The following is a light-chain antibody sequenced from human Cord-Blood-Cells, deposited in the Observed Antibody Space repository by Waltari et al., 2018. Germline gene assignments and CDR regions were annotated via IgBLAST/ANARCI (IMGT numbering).Light chain of an antibody. CDR3: SSYTSSSTLV. J-gene: IGLJ1*01. CDR1: LSDVGGDTY. Sequence: QSALTQPASVSGSPGQSITLSCTGTLSDVGGDTYVSWPQQHPVKAPNLMIYEVINRPAGVSNRFSGSKSGNTASLTISGLQAEDEADYYCSSYTSSSTLVFGTGTKVTVL. CDR2: EVI. V-gene: IGLV2-14*01.